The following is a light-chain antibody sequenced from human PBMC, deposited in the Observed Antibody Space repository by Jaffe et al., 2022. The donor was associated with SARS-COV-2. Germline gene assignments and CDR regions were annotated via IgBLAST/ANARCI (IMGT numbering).Light chain of an antibody. CDR2: WAS. J-gene: IGKJ4*01. Sequence: IVMTQSPLSLSVTPGEPATISCKSSQTLRHSNGFQHLDWYLQKPGQSPQVLIYWASVRAPGVPDRFSGSGSGTDFTLKISRVEAEDVGVYFCMQALQTPTFGGGTRVEIK. V-gene: IGKV2-28*01. CDR1: QTLRHSNGFQH. CDR3: MQALQTPT.